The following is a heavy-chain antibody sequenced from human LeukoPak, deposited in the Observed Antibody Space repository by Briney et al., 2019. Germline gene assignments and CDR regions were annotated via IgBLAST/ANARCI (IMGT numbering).Heavy chain of an antibody. CDR3: ARVFKAAAGYFYFDV. D-gene: IGHD6-13*01. J-gene: IGHJ2*01. Sequence: GASVKVSCKTFGYTFINYDINWVRQATGQGLQWMGWMNPKSGDTGYAQDFQGRLTMTKVTSTSTAFMELTSLTSDDTAVYYCARVFKAAAGYFYFDVWGRGTLVTVSS. CDR1: GYTFINYD. V-gene: IGHV1-8*01. CDR2: MNPKSGDT.